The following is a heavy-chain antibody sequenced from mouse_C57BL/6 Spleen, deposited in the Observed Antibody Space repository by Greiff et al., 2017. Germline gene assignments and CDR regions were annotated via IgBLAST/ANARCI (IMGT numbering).Heavy chain of an antibody. J-gene: IGHJ3*01. D-gene: IGHD2-3*01. V-gene: IGHV1-26*01. CDR1: GYTFTDYY. Sequence: VQLQQSGPELVKPGASVKISCKASGYTFTDYYMNWVKQSHGKSLEWIGDINPNNGGTSYNQKFKGKATLTVDKSSSTAYMELRSLTSEDSAVYYSARGDGYFFAYWGQGTLVTVSA. CDR3: ARGDGYFFAY. CDR2: INPNNGGT.